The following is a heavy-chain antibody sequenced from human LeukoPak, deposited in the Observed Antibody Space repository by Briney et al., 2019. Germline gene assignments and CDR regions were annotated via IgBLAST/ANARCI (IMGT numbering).Heavy chain of an antibody. CDR3: ARDGTDYGSGSYPYFDY. CDR2: ISSSSSYI. J-gene: IGHJ4*02. V-gene: IGHV3-21*01. D-gene: IGHD3-10*01. Sequence: GGSLRLSCAASGFTFSSYSMNWVRQAPGKGLEWVSSISSSSSYIYYADSVKGRFTISRDNAKNSLYLQMNSLRAEDTAVYYRARDGTDYGSGSYPYFDYWGQGTLVTVSS. CDR1: GFTFSSYS.